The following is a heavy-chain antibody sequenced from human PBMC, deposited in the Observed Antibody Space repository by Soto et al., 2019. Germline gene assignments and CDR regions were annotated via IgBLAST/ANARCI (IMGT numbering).Heavy chain of an antibody. V-gene: IGHV3-33*01. D-gene: IGHD1-26*01. CDR3: ASDLVGASDSYGLDV. Sequence: GGSVRLSCAASGFTFSNYGMHWVLQAPGKGLEWVAIIWHDGNNKYYADSVRGRFIISRDNSKNRLYLQMNSLRAEDTAVYYCASDLVGASDSYGLDVWGQGTPVTVSS. CDR1: GFTFSNYG. J-gene: IGHJ6*02. CDR2: IWHDGNNK.